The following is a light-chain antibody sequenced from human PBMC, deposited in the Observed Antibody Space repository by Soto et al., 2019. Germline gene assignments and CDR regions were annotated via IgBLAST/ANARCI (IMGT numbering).Light chain of an antibody. CDR2: DAS. CDR3: QQRSNWPRT. J-gene: IGKJ1*01. CDR1: QSVSSY. V-gene: IGKV3-11*01. Sequence: EIVFTQSPATLSLSPGERATLSCRASQSVSSYLAWFQQKPGQAPRLLIYDASNRATGIPARFSGSGSGTDFTLTISNLEPEDFAVYYCQQRSNWPRTFGQGTKVEVK.